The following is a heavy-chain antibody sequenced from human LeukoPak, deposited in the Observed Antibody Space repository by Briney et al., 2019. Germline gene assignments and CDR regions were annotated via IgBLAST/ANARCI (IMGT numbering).Heavy chain of an antibody. CDR2: IYYSGST. J-gene: IGHJ3*02. D-gene: IGHD5-24*01. CDR3: ARARGATIFQSAFDI. V-gene: IGHV4-59*01. CDR1: GDSISSYY. Sequence: SETLSLTCIVSGDSISSYYWSWIRQPPGKGLEWIGYIYYSGSTNYNPSLKSRVTISVDTSKNQFSLKLTSVTAADTAVYYCARARGATIFQSAFDIWGKGTMVTVSS.